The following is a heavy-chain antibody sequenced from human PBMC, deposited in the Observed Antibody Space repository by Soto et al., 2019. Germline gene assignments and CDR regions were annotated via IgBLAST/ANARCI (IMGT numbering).Heavy chain of an antibody. CDR3: AHRPTYSSSRFSLLFFDP. Sequence: WVRQAPGKGLEWMGGFDHKRYSPSLQSRLTITKDTSKNQVVLTMTNMDPVDTATYYCAHRPTYSSSRFSLLFFDPWGQGTLVTV. J-gene: IGHJ5*02. CDR2: FDHK. V-gene: IGHV2-5*01. D-gene: IGHD6-13*01.